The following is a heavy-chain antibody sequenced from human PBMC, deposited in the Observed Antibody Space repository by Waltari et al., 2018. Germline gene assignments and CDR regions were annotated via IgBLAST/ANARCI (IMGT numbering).Heavy chain of an antibody. Sequence: EVQLVQSGAEVKKPGESLKISCKGSGYRFTSYWIGWVRQMPGKGLEWMGVIYSVDSDHRSSPSVQGQVTISADKSISTAYLQWSSLKASDTAMYYCARPQGYRNAFDIWGQGTMVTVSS. V-gene: IGHV5-51*01. CDR2: IYSVDSDH. D-gene: IGHD2-15*01. J-gene: IGHJ3*02. CDR3: ARPQGYRNAFDI. CDR1: GYRFTSYW.